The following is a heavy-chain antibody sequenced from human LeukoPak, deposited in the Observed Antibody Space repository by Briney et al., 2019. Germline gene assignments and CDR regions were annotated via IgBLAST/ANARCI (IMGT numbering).Heavy chain of an antibody. D-gene: IGHD3-10*01. Sequence: GGALTLSCAASGFIFCYYAMRWVRQARGKGLEGVAAHSGISGSTRIYAGSVKGRFTVSRDNSKSTLYLQMNNLRAEDTAVYYCAKNYGSDRGVAYGMDVWGQGTTVTVAS. CDR2: HSGISGST. V-gene: IGHV3-23*01. J-gene: IGHJ6*02. CDR3: AKNYGSDRGVAYGMDV. CDR1: GFIFCYYA.